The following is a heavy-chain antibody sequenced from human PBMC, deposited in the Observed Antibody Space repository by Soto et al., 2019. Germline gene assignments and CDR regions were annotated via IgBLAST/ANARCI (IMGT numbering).Heavy chain of an antibody. J-gene: IGHJ6*02. V-gene: IGHV3-30-3*01. Sequence: PGGSLRLSCAASGFTFSSYAMHWVRQAPGKGLEWVAVISYDGSNKYYADSVKGRFTISRDNSKNKLYLQMNSLRAEDTAVYYCARDLHIVADMDVWGQGTTVTVSS. D-gene: IGHD5-12*01. CDR1: GFTFSSYA. CDR2: ISYDGSNK. CDR3: ARDLHIVADMDV.